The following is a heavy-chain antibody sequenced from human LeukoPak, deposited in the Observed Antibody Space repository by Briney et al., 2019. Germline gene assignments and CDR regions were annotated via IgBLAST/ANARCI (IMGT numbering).Heavy chain of an antibody. CDR2: INPSGGST. J-gene: IGHJ2*01. V-gene: IGHV1-46*01. Sequence: ASVKVSCKASGYTFTSYYMHWVRQAPGQGLEWMGIINPSGGSTSYAQKFQGRVTMTRDMSTSTVYMELSSLRSEDTAVYYCARLYSNYGFGSGYFDLWGRGTLVTVSS. CDR1: GYTFTSYY. CDR3: ARLYSNYGFGSGYFDL. D-gene: IGHD4-11*01.